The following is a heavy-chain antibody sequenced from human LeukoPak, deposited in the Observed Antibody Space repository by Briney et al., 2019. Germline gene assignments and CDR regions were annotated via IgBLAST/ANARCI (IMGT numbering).Heavy chain of an antibody. CDR2: ISGSGGTT. J-gene: IGHJ4*02. CDR3: AKDGLVTTVADNYFDY. D-gene: IGHD4-11*01. Sequence: GGSLRLSCAASGFTFSSYAMSWVRQAPGKGLEWVSTISGSGGTTYYADSVKGRFTISRDNSKNTLSLHMNSLRADDTAAYYCAKDGLVTTVADNYFDYWSQGTLVTVSS. V-gene: IGHV3-23*01. CDR1: GFTFSSYA.